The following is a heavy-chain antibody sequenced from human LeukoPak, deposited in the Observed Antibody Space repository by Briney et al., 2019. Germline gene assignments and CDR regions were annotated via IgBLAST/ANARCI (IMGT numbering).Heavy chain of an antibody. Sequence: KPSETLSLTCTVSGGSISSYYWSWIRQPPGKGLEWLGYIYYSGSTNYNPSLKSRDTISVDTSKNQFSLKLSSVTAADTAVYYCAGSDSSGYSNAFDIWGQGTMVTVSS. D-gene: IGHD3-22*01. CDR1: GGSISSYY. CDR3: AGSDSSGYSNAFDI. CDR2: IYYSGST. J-gene: IGHJ3*02. V-gene: IGHV4-59*01.